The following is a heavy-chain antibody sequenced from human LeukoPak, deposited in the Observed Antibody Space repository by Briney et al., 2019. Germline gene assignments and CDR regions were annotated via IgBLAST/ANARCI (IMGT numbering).Heavy chain of an antibody. D-gene: IGHD2-2*01. J-gene: IGHJ5*02. CDR3: ARGGVPAAMGWVNWFDP. CDR1: GYSISSGYY. V-gene: IGHV4-61*01. CDR2: IYYSGST. Sequence: KASETLSLTCTVSGYSISSGYYWSWIRQPPGKGLEWIGYIYYSGSTNYNPSLKSRVTISVDTSKYQFSLKLTSVTAADTAVYYCARGGVPAAMGWVNWFDPWGQGTLVTVSS.